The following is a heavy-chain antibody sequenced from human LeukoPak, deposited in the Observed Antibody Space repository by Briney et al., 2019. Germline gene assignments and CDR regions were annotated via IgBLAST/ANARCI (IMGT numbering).Heavy chain of an antibody. V-gene: IGHV1-2*02. CDR1: GYTFTGYY. CDR2: INPNSGGT. J-gene: IGHJ6*02. CDR3: ARARYTSGWSAMDV. Sequence: ASVKVSCKASGYTFTGYYMHWVRQAPGQGLEWMGWINPNSGGTNYAQKFQGRVTMTRDTSISTAFMELSWLRSDDTAVYYCARARYTSGWSAMDVWGQGTTVTASS. D-gene: IGHD6-19*01.